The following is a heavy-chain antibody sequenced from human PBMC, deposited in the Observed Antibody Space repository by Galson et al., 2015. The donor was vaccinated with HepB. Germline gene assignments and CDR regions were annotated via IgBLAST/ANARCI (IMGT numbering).Heavy chain of an antibody. D-gene: IGHD4-17*01. CDR3: ARTYLAYDYGDDNYFDY. CDR1: GFSLSTSGMC. Sequence: PSLVKPTQTLTLTCTFSGFSLSTSGMCVSWIRQPPGKALEWLARIDWDDDKYYSTSLKTRLTISKDTSKNQVVLTMTNMDPVDTATYYCARTYLAYDYGDDNYFDYWGQGTLVTVSS. CDR2: IDWDDDK. J-gene: IGHJ4*02. V-gene: IGHV2-70*11.